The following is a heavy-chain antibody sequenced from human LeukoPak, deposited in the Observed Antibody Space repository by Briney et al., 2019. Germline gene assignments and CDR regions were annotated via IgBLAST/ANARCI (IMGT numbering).Heavy chain of an antibody. J-gene: IGHJ4*02. V-gene: IGHV3-30*02. Sequence: GGSLRLSCGASGFTFSSYGMHWVRQAPGKGLEWVAFIRYDGSNKYYADSVKGRFTISRDNSKNTLYLQMNSLRAEDTAVYYCAKDTETYVVVPAAPFDYWGQGTLVTVSS. D-gene: IGHD2-2*01. CDR3: AKDTETYVVVPAAPFDY. CDR1: GFTFSSYG. CDR2: IRYDGSNK.